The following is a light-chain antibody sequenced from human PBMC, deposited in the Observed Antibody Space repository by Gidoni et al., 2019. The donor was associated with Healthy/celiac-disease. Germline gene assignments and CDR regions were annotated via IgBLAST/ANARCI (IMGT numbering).Light chain of an antibody. CDR1: QSVSSSY. V-gene: IGKV3D-7*01. Sequence: PGERVTLSCRASQSVSSSYLTWYQQKPGQAPRLLIYGASTRATSIPARFSGSGSGTDFTLTISSLQPEDFAVYYCQQDYNLPWTFGQGTKVEIK. J-gene: IGKJ1*01. CDR3: QQDYNLPWT. CDR2: GAS.